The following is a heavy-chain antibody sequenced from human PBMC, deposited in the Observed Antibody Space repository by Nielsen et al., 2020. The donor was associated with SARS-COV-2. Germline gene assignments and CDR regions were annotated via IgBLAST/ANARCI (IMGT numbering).Heavy chain of an antibody. CDR2: IKSKTDGGTT. D-gene: IGHD3-16*02. CDR3: TTADYDYVWGSYRPEY. Sequence: WIRQCPGKGLEWVGRIKSKTDGGTTDYAAPVKGRFTISRDDSKNTLYLQMNSLKTEDTAVYYCTTADYDYVWGSYRPEYWGQGTLVTVSS. V-gene: IGHV3-15*01. J-gene: IGHJ4*02.